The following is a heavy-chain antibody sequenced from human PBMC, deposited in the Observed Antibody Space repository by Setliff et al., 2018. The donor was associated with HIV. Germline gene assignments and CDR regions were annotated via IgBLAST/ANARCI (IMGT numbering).Heavy chain of an antibody. CDR3: ARHDITLVRGLV. J-gene: IGHJ6*02. D-gene: IGHD3-10*01. CDR2: IYITEDT. V-gene: IGHV4-61*09. Sequence: PSETLSLTCTVSGGSLNTGTYYWSWIRQPAGKGLEWIGHIYITEDTDYNPSLKSRVTISVDTSKNLFSLKVNSVTAADTAVYYCARHDITLVRGLVWGQGTTVTVSS. CDR1: GGSLNTGTYY.